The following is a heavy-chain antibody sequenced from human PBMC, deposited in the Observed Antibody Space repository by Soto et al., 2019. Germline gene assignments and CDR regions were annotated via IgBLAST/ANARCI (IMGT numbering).Heavy chain of an antibody. CDR2: ISWHGNTK. D-gene: IGHD3-16*01. CDR1: GFTFDDFA. Sequence: EVQLVESGGGLVQPGRSLRLSCLASGFTFDDFAMHWVRQAPGMGLEWVSGISWHGNTKEHAHSLQGRFTVSSDNPKKSLFLQLNELKPKVTAFYFWERRRVSGRHHYFDAWGQGTLVSVSS. J-gene: IGHJ4*02. V-gene: IGHV3-9*01. CDR3: ERRRVSGRHHYFDA.